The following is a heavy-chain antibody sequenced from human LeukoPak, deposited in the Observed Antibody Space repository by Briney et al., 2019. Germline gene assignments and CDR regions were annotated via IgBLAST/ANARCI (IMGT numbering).Heavy chain of an antibody. CDR1: GGSVSSWY. CDR3: ARETSLMGYASGLGFNY. Sequence: SETLSLTCTVSGGSVSSWYWSWIRQPPGKGLEWIGYIYDSGNTKYNPSLKSRVTISIDTPKNQFSLRLTSVTAADTATYYCARETSLMGYASGLGFNYWGQGILVTVSS. CDR2: IYDSGNT. D-gene: IGHD6-19*01. V-gene: IGHV4-59*02. J-gene: IGHJ4*02.